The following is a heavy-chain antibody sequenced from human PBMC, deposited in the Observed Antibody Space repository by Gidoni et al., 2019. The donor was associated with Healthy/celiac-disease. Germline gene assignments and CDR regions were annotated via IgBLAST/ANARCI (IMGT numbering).Heavy chain of an antibody. Sequence: EVQLVESGGGLVQPGGSLRLSCAASGFTFSSYWMHWVRQAPGKGLVWVSRINSDGSSTSYADSVKGRFTISRDNAKNTLYLQMNSLRAEDTAVYYCAREDYRGNWFDPWGQGTLVTVSS. CDR2: INSDGSST. CDR3: AREDYRGNWFDP. CDR1: GFTFSSYW. D-gene: IGHD3-16*01. J-gene: IGHJ5*02. V-gene: IGHV3-74*01.